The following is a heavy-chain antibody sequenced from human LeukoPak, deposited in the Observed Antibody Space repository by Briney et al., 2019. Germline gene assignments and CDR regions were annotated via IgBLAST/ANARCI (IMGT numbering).Heavy chain of an antibody. CDR3: ARVWEAVLDY. Sequence: GGSLRLSCAASGVTVNSNYMSWVRQAPGKGLEWVSLIYSGTTYYADSVKGRFTISRGNSKNTLYLQMNRLRVEDTAVYYCARVWEAVLDYWGQGTLVTVSS. D-gene: IGHD6-19*01. CDR2: IYSGTT. J-gene: IGHJ4*02. CDR1: GVTVNSNY. V-gene: IGHV3-66*01.